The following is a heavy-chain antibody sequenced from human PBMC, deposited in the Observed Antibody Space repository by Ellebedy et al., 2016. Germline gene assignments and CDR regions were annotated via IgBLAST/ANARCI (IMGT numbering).Heavy chain of an antibody. D-gene: IGHD1-26*01. CDR3: ARQRRGSGTYYRTIDS. J-gene: IGHJ4*02. CDR1: GGSISSSSYY. V-gene: IGHV4-39*01. Sequence: SETLSLTCTVSGGSISSSSYYWGWIRQPPGKGLEWIGSIYYSGSTYYNPSLKSRVTISVDTSKNQFSLKLSSVTAADTAVYYCARQRRGSGTYYRTIDSWGQGTLVTVSS. CDR2: IYYSGST.